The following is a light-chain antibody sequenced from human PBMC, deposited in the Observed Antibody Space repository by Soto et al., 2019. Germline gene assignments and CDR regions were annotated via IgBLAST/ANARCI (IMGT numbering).Light chain of an antibody. CDR3: QQYGSSPWT. CDR1: QSVSSSY. J-gene: IGKJ1*01. V-gene: IGKV3-20*01. CDR2: GAS. Sequence: EIVLTQSPGTLSLSPGERATISCLASQSVSSSYLAWYQQKPGQAPRLLIYGASSRATGIPDRFSGSGSGTDFTLTISRLEPEDFAVYYCQQYGSSPWTFGQGT.